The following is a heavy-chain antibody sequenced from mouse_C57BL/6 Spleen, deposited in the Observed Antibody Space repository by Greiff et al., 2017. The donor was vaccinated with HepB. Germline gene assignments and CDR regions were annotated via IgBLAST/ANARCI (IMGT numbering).Heavy chain of an antibody. CDR3: AYSNPWFAY. J-gene: IGHJ3*01. V-gene: IGHV1-4*01. CDR2: INPSSGYT. D-gene: IGHD2-5*01. Sequence: VQLQQSGAELARPGASVKMSCKASGYTFTSYTMHWVKQRPGQGLEWIGYINPSSGYTKYNQKFKDKATLTADKSSSTAYMQLSSLTSEDSAVDYCAYSNPWFAYWGQRTLVTVSA. CDR1: GYTFTSYT.